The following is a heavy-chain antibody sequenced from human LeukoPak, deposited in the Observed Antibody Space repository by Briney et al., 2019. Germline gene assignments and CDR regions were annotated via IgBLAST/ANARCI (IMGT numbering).Heavy chain of an antibody. Sequence: GGSLRLSCAASGFTFSSYSMNWVRQAPGKGLEWVSSISSSSSYIYYADSVKGRFTISRDNSKNTLYLQMNSLRAEDTAVYYCTKSRRNYDSSGSSGYWGQGTLVTVSS. V-gene: IGHV3-21*01. D-gene: IGHD3-22*01. CDR2: ISSSSSYI. CDR1: GFTFSSYS. CDR3: TKSRRNYDSSGSSGY. J-gene: IGHJ4*02.